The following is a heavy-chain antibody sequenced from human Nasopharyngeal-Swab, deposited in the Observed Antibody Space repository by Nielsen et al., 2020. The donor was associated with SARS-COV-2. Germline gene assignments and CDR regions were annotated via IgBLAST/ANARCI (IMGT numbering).Heavy chain of an antibody. Sequence: ESLKISCAASGFTFNSYSMNWVRQAPGKGLAWVSYISSSSSTIYYADSVKGRFTISRDNAKNSLYLQMNSLRAEDTAVYYCARGSRQWPQSMDVWGKGTTVTVSS. V-gene: IGHV3-48*04. D-gene: IGHD6-19*01. CDR2: ISSSSSTI. J-gene: IGHJ6*03. CDR1: GFTFNSYS. CDR3: ARGSRQWPQSMDV.